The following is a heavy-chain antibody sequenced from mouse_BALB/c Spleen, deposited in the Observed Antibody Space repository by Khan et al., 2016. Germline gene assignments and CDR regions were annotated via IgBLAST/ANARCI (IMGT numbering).Heavy chain of an antibody. J-gene: IGHJ3*01. D-gene: IGHD1-2*01. CDR1: GYTFTDYS. CDR2: INTETGEP. CDR3: ARALLRRFAY. Sequence: QIQLVQSGPELKKPGETVKISCKASGYTFTDYSMHWVKQAPGKGLKWMGWINTETGEPTYADDFKGRFAFSLETSASTAYLQINNLKNEDTATYFCARALLRRFAYWGQGTLGTVSA. V-gene: IGHV9-2-1*01.